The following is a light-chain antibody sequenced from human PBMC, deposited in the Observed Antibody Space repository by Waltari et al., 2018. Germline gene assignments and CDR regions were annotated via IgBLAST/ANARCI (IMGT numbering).Light chain of an antibody. V-gene: IGKV3-20*01. Sequence: EIVLTQSPGTLSLSPGDRATLSCRASQSISKYLAWYQQKPGQAPRLLLYGASSTATGIPDRFSGSGSGTDFSLTISRLEPEDFAVYYCQHYVSLPATFGQGTKVEIE. CDR2: GAS. CDR3: QHYVSLPAT. CDR1: QSISKY. J-gene: IGKJ1*01.